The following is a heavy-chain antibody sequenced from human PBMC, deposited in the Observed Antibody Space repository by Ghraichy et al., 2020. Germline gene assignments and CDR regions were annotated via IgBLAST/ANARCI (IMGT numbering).Heavy chain of an antibody. D-gene: IGHD3-3*01. V-gene: IGHV3-30*18. CDR1: GFTFSSYG. CDR2: ISRVGDNE. CDR3: AKQRTTFGDNILDV. J-gene: IGHJ6*02. Sequence: GGSLRLSCAGSGFTFSSYGLNWVRQAPGKGLEWVATISRVGDNENYVDSVKGRFTISRDNSKKRLYLDVKSLRVDDTAVYYCAKQRTTFGDNILDVWGQGTTVTVSS.